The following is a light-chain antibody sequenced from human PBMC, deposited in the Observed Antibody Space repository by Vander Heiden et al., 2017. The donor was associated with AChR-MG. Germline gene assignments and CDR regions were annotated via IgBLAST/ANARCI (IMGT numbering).Light chain of an antibody. CDR1: SSDVGSYNL. CDR2: EVS. CDR3: CSYAGSSTWV. V-gene: IGLV2-23*02. Sequence: QSALTQPASVSGSPGQSITLSCTGTSSDVGSYNLVSWYQQHPGKAPKLMIYEVSKRPSGVSNRFSGSKSGNTASLTISGLQAEDEADYYCCSYAGSSTWVFGGGTKLT. J-gene: IGLJ3*02.